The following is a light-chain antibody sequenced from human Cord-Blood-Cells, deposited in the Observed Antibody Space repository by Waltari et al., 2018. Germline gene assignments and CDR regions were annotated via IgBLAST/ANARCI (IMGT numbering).Light chain of an antibody. CDR3: SSYAGSNNLV. CDR2: EVS. V-gene: IGLV2-8*01. Sequence: QSALPQPPSASGSPGQSVTIPCTGTSSDVGGYNYLSWYQQHPGKAPKLMIYEVSKRPSGVPDRFSGSKSGNTASLTVSGLQAEDEADYYCSSYAGSNNLVFGGGTKLTVL. J-gene: IGLJ2*01. CDR1: SSDVGGYNY.